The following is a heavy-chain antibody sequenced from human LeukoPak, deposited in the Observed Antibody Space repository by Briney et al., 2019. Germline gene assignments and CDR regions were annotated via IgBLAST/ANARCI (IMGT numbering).Heavy chain of an antibody. V-gene: IGHV7-4-1*02. Sequence: ASVKVSCTASGYTFTSYAVNWVRQAPGQGLEWMGWINTNTGNPTYAQGFTGRFVFSLDTSVSTAYLQISSLKAEDTAVYYCARDSQNYYDSSGYQDPFPGWFDPWGQGTLVTVSS. J-gene: IGHJ5*02. D-gene: IGHD3-22*01. CDR1: GYTFTSYA. CDR3: ARDSQNYYDSSGYQDPFPGWFDP. CDR2: INTNTGNP.